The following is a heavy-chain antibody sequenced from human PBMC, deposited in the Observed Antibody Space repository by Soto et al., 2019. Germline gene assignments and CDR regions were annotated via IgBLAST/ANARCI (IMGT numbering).Heavy chain of an antibody. D-gene: IGHD1-1*01. CDR2: IYHSGST. Sequence: SETLSLTCAVSGYSISSGYYWGWIRRPPGKGQEWIGSIYHSGSTYYNPSLKRRVTISVDTSTNQFSLKLRSVTAADTAVYYCVRDGTKTLRDWFDPWGQGISVTVSS. CDR3: VRDGTKTLRDWFDP. CDR1: GYSISSGYY. J-gene: IGHJ5*02. V-gene: IGHV4-38-2*01.